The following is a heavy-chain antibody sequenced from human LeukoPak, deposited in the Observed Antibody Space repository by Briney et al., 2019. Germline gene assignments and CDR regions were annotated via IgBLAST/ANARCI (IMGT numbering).Heavy chain of an antibody. CDR1: GGTFSSYA. CDR3: ARGQIVVVPAAISGPGYYYMDV. Sequence: SVTVSCKASGGTFSSYAISWVRQAPGQGLEWMGGIIPIFGTANYAQKFQGRVTITTDESTSTAYMELSSLRSEDTAVYYCARGQIVVVPAAISGPGYYYMDVWGKGTTVTVSS. V-gene: IGHV1-69*05. CDR2: IIPIFGTA. J-gene: IGHJ6*03. D-gene: IGHD2-2*01.